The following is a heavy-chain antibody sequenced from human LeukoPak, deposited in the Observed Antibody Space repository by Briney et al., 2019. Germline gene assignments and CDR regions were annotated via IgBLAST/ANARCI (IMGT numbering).Heavy chain of an antibody. D-gene: IGHD3-3*01. V-gene: IGHV1-69*05. CDR2: IIPIFGTA. J-gene: IGHJ6*03. Sequence: SVKVSCKASGGTFSSYAISWVRQAPGQGLEWMGGIIPIFGTANYAQKFQGRVTMTRDTSTSTVYMELSSLRSEDTAVYYCARDGTYYDFWSGYWYYYYYMDVWGKGTTVTVSS. CDR1: GGTFSSYA. CDR3: ARDGTYYDFWSGYWYYYYYMDV.